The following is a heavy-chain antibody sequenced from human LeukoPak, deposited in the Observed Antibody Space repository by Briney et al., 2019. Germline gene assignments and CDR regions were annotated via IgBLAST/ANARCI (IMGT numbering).Heavy chain of an antibody. Sequence: GGSLRLSCAASGFTSSNYAMGWVRQAPGKGLEWVSTVSGSGATTYYADSVKGRFTISRDASKNTLYLQMNSLRAEDTAVYYCARWGGGFDYWGQGTLVTVSS. CDR2: VSGSGATT. D-gene: IGHD3-16*01. V-gene: IGHV3-23*01. J-gene: IGHJ4*02. CDR1: GFTSSNYA. CDR3: ARWGGGFDY.